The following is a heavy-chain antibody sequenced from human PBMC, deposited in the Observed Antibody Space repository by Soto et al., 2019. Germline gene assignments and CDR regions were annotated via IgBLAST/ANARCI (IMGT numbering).Heavy chain of an antibody. V-gene: IGHV3-53*01. CDR2: IFSDGTT. D-gene: IGHD4-17*01. CDR3: AYGGYSNIDFHY. J-gene: IGHJ4*02. CDR1: GFTVNSNY. Sequence: GGTLRLSCAASGFTVNSNYMSWVRQTPGKGLEWVSLIFSDGTTYYADSVKGRFTISRDNSKNRLHLQMNSLRGEDTAVDYCAYGGYSNIDFHYWGQGTLVTVSS.